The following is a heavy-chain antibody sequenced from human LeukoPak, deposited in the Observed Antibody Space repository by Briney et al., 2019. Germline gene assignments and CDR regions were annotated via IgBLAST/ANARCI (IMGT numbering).Heavy chain of an antibody. CDR2: IYYSGST. CDR1: GGSISSYY. Sequence: SETLSLTCTVSGGSISSYYWSWIRQPPGKGLEWIGYIYYSGSTNYNPSLKSRVTISVDTSKNQFSLKLSSVTAADTAVYYCARGDYDILTGYYPPDYWGQETLVTVSS. J-gene: IGHJ4*02. CDR3: ARGDYDILTGYYPPDY. V-gene: IGHV4-59*01. D-gene: IGHD3-9*01.